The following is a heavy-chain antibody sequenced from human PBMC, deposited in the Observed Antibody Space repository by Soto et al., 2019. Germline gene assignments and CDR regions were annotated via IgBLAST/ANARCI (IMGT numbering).Heavy chain of an antibody. CDR2: ISYDGSNE. D-gene: IGHD2-15*01. CDR1: GFTFSNYG. J-gene: IGHJ4*02. Sequence: GGSLRLSCEASGFTFSNYGTHWVRQAPGEGLEWVAHISYDGSNEHYTDSVKGRFTISRDNSKNTLYLQMNSLRAEDTAVYYCAKETYSGPLDYWGQGTLVTVSS. V-gene: IGHV3-30*18. CDR3: AKETYSGPLDY.